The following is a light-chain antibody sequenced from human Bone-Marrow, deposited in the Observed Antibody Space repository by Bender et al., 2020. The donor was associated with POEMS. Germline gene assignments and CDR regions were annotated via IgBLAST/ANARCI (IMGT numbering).Light chain of an antibody. V-gene: IGLV2-14*02. Sequence: QSALTQPASLSGSPGQSITISCTGTSTDVGNYKLVSWYQQHPDKAPQLMIYEVNKRPSGVSNRFSGSKSGNTAALTISGLQAEDEADYYCSSYTSSSTLDVVFGGGTKLTVL. CDR1: STDVGNYKL. J-gene: IGLJ2*01. CDR3: SSYTSSSTLDVV. CDR2: EVN.